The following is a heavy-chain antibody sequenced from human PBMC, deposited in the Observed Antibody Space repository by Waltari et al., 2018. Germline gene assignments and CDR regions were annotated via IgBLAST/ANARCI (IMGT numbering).Heavy chain of an antibody. CDR3: AGRGAKMFSI. J-gene: IGHJ4*02. CDR2: SAHSGDT. D-gene: IGHD3-3*02. V-gene: IGHV4-31*02. CDR1: GFSLSSGSYY. Sequence: VQPSQTLSLTCSVSGFSLSSGSYYWSWIRQHPGKGLEWIGYSAHSGDTDYIPSLRSRLTLSVDTSKNQFSLKLNSVTAADTGVYFCAGRGAKMFSIWGRGTLVTVSS.